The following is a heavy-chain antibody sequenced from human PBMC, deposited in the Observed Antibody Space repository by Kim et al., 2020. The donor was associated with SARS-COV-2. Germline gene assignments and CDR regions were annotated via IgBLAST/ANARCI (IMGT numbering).Heavy chain of an antibody. D-gene: IGHD3-3*01. CDR3: ARVRLFGVVINWFDP. CDR2: INPNSGGT. Sequence: ASVKVSCKASGYTFTGYYMHWVRQAPGQGLEWMGWINPNSGGTNYAQKFQGRVTMTRDTSISTAYMELSRLRSDDTAVYYCARVRLFGVVINWFDPWGQGTLVTVSS. V-gene: IGHV1-2*02. J-gene: IGHJ5*02. CDR1: GYTFTGYY.